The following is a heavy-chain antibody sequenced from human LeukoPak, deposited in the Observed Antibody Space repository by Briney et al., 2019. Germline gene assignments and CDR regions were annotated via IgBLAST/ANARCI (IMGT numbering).Heavy chain of an antibody. Sequence: ASVKVSCKTSGGTFSSYAISWVRQAPGQGLEWMGGIIPIFGTANYAQKFQGRVTITTDESTSTAYMELSSLRSEDTAVYYCASRTGNWFDPWGQGTPVTVSS. CDR2: IIPIFGTA. CDR3: ASRTGNWFDP. D-gene: IGHD1/OR15-1a*01. V-gene: IGHV1-69*05. CDR1: GGTFSSYA. J-gene: IGHJ5*02.